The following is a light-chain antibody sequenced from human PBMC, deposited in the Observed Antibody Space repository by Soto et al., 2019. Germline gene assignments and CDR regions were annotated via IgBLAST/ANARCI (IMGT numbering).Light chain of an antibody. Sequence: EIVMTQSQANLSVSPGERATPSCRARQSVSSNLAWYQQKPGQAPRLLIYGASTRATGIPARFSGSGSGTDFTLTISSLHSEDVAVYYCQQYGYSPITFGQGTRLEIK. V-gene: IGKV3-15*01. CDR1: QSVSSN. CDR3: QQYGYSPIT. CDR2: GAS. J-gene: IGKJ5*01.